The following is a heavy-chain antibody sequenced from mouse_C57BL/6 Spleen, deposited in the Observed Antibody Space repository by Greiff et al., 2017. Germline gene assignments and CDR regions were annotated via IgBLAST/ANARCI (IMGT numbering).Heavy chain of an antibody. J-gene: IGHJ2*01. CDR3: ARWATVVALDY. CDR2: IDPSDSYT. CDR1: GYTFTSYW. V-gene: IGHV1-69*01. D-gene: IGHD1-1*01. Sequence: VQLQQPGAELVMPGASVKLSCKASGYTFTSYWMHWVKQRPGQGLEWIGEIDPSDSYTNYNQKFKGKSTLTVDKSSSTAYMQLSSLTSEDSAVYYCARWATVVALDYWGQGTTLTVSS.